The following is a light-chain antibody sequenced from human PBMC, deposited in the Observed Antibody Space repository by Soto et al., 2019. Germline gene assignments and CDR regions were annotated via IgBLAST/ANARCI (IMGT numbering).Light chain of an antibody. CDR1: QSFSTTY. CDR2: GAS. J-gene: IGKJ4*01. V-gene: IGKV3-20*01. Sequence: EIVLTQSPGTLSLSPGERATLSCRASQSFSTTYVAWYQQRPGQAPRLLIYGASARATGIPDRFSGSGSGTDFTLTISRLEPEDFAVYYCQPYGSSPTFGGGTQVEIK. CDR3: QPYGSSPT.